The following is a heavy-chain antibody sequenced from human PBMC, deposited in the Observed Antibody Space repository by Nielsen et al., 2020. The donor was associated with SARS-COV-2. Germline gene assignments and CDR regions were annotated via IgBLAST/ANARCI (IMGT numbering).Heavy chain of an antibody. CDR2: IYHSGST. J-gene: IGHJ3*02. CDR1: GGSISSSDW. Sequence: SETLSLTCAVSGGSISSSDWWSWVHQPPGKGLEWIGEIYHSGSTNYNPSLKSRVTISVDKSKNQFSLKLSSVTAADTAVYYCARALIAADAFDIWGQGTMVTVSS. CDR3: ARALIAADAFDI. D-gene: IGHD3-16*01. V-gene: IGHV4-4*02.